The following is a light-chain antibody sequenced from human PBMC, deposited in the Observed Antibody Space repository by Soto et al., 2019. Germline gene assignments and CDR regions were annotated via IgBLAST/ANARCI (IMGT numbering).Light chain of an antibody. CDR2: AAS. V-gene: IGKV1-6*01. Sequence: AIQMTQSPFSLSASVGDRVTITCRASQDIRNGVGWYQHKPGKALKLLIYAASGLQSGVPSRFRGSGSGTDFTLTISSLQPEDSATYYCQQEYSYPRTFGQGTQVEIK. J-gene: IGKJ1*01. CDR3: QQEYSYPRT. CDR1: QDIRNG.